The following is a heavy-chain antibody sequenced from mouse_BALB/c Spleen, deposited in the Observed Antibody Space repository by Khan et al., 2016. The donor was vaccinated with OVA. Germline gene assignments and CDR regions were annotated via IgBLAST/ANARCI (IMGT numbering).Heavy chain of an antibody. Sequence: EVQLQESGPGLVKPSQSLSLTCTVTGYSITSDYAWNWIRQFPGNKLEWMGYISSSGSPNYNPALKSRISITRETSKNQFVLQLNSVSTEDTATYYCARDGSRYNYAMDYWGQGTSVTVSS. D-gene: IGHD2-3*01. J-gene: IGHJ4*01. CDR3: ARDGSRYNYAMDY. V-gene: IGHV3-2*02. CDR1: GYSITSDYA. CDR2: ISSSGSP.